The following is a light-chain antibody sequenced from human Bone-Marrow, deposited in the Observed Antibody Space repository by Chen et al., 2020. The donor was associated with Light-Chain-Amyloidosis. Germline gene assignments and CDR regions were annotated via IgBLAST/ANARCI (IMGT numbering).Light chain of an antibody. Sequence: DIQLTQSPFFLSASVGDRVTITCRASQGISNFLAWYQQNPGKAPKVLIYAASTLQSGVASRFSGSGSGTELTLTISSLQPEDVATYYCKHVHSYPLTFGQVTHLDIK. CDR2: AAS. CDR3: KHVHSYPLT. V-gene: IGKV1-9*01. J-gene: IGKJ5*01. CDR1: QGISNF.